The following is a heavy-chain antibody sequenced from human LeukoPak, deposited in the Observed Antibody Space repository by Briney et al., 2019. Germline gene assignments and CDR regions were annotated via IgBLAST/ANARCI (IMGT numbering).Heavy chain of an antibody. D-gene: IGHD2-15*01. CDR1: GYTFTSYD. CDR3: ARGLGYCSGGSCYPR. V-gene: IGHV1-8*03. CDR2: MNPNSGNT. Sequence: ASVKVSCKASGYTFTSYDINWVRQATGQGLEWMGWMNPNSGNTGYARKFQGRVTITRNTSISTAYMELSSLRSEDTAVYYCARGLGYCSGGSCYPRWGQGTLVTVPS. J-gene: IGHJ4*02.